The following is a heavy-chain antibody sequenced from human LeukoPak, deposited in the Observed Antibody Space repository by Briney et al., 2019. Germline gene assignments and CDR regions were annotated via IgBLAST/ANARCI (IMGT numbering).Heavy chain of an antibody. J-gene: IGHJ5*02. Sequence: ASVKVSCKASGGTFSTYAINWVRQAPGQGLEWMGGIIPIFGTTNYAQKFQGRVTITADKSTTTAYMELSSLRSEDAAVYYCARSHVDTSMVNWFHPWGQGTLVTVSS. CDR2: IIPIFGTT. V-gene: IGHV1-69*06. CDR3: ARSHVDTSMVNWFHP. CDR1: GGTFSTYA. D-gene: IGHD5-18*01.